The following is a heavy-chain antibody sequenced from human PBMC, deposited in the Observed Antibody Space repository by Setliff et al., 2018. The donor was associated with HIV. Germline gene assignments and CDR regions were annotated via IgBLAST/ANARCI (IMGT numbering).Heavy chain of an antibody. D-gene: IGHD2-8*01. CDR2: ISHRGGT. CDR1: GSSISSNSY. CDR3: ECYNSDDGYFDN. Sequence: KPSETLSLTCSVSGSSISSNSYWWAWIRQPPGKGLEYIGTISHRGGTFNNPSLKSRVVMSVDTSKNQFSLKLSSVTAADTAVYYCECYNSDDGYFDNWGQGALVTVSS. J-gene: IGHJ4*02. V-gene: IGHV4-38-2*01.